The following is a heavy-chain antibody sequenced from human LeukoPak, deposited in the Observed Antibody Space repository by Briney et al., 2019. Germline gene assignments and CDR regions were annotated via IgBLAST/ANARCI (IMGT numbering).Heavy chain of an antibody. CDR2: INSDGSST. V-gene: IGHV3-74*01. CDR3: AKDLRGKYYYDSSGYSDY. Sequence: GGSLRLSCAASGFTFSSYWTHWVRQAPGKGLVWVSRINSDGSSTSYADSVKGRFTISRDNAKNTLYLQMNSLRAEDTAVYYCAKDLRGKYYYDSSGYSDYWGQGTLVTVSS. CDR1: GFTFSSYW. J-gene: IGHJ4*02. D-gene: IGHD3-22*01.